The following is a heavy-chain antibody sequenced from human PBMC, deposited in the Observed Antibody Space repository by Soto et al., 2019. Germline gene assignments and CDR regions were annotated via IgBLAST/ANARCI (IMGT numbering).Heavy chain of an antibody. Sequence: GGSLRLSCGASGFTVNSNYMSWVRQAPGKGLEGVSVIYSDGSTYYADSVKGRFIISRDNSNNTLYFQINSLRAEDTAVYYCAILTNYDILTGFYPCGGQGTPVPVSS. CDR1: GFTVNSNY. CDR2: IYSDGST. D-gene: IGHD3-9*01. J-gene: IGHJ4*02. CDR3: AILTNYDILTGFYPC. V-gene: IGHV3-66*01.